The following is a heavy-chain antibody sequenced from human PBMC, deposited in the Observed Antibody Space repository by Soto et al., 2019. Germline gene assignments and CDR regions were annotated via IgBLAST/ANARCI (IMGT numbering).Heavy chain of an antibody. Sequence: EILSLTCSVSGGCVRSGNHFWNWIRQPPGRGLEWLGYMYYTGVTNYNPSLKSRVSMSVDTSKNQFSLKLTSLTAADTAVYYCARGGEPLGYYGLDVWGQGTTVTVSS. V-gene: IGHV4-61*01. CDR1: GGCVRSGNHF. D-gene: IGHD3-10*01. J-gene: IGHJ6*02. CDR3: ARGGEPLGYYGLDV. CDR2: MYYTGVT.